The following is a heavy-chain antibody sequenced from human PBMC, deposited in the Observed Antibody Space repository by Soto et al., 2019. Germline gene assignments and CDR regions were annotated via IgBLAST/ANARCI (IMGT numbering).Heavy chain of an antibody. D-gene: IGHD6-6*01. CDR1: GGSFSGYY. Sequence: QVQLQQWGAGLLKPSETLSLTCAVYGGSFSGYYWSWIRQPPGKGLEWIGEINHSGSTNYNPSLKSRVTISVDTSKNQFSLKLSSVIAADTAVYYCAARPKGRRGDYWGQGTLVTVSS. J-gene: IGHJ4*02. V-gene: IGHV4-34*01. CDR3: AARPKGRRGDY. CDR2: INHSGST.